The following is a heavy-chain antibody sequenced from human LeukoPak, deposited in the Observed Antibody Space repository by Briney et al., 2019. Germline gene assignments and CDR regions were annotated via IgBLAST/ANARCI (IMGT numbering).Heavy chain of an antibody. Sequence: SETLSLTCTVSGGSINNYYWSWIRQPAGKGLEWIGRTYTRGSTNYNPSLKSRVTMSVDTSKNQFSLKLSSATAADTAVYYCARGRYCSADICSGGDAFDIWGQGTMVSVSS. V-gene: IGHV4-4*07. D-gene: IGHD2-15*01. CDR3: ARGRYCSADICSGGDAFDI. CDR2: TYTRGST. J-gene: IGHJ3*02. CDR1: GGSINNYY.